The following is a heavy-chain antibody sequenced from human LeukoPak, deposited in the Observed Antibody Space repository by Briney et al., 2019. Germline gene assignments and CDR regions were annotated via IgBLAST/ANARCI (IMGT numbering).Heavy chain of an antibody. CDR1: GFTFSSYA. CDR2: ISSNGGST. CDR3: ARDAISGSYYVHSPYYFDY. Sequence: AGGSLRLSCAASGFTFSSYAMHWVRQAPGKGLEYVSAISSNGGSTYYANSVKGRFTISRDNSKNTLYLQMGSLRAEDMAVYYCARDAISGSYYVHSPYYFDYWGQGTLVTVSS. V-gene: IGHV3-64*01. D-gene: IGHD1-26*01. J-gene: IGHJ4*02.